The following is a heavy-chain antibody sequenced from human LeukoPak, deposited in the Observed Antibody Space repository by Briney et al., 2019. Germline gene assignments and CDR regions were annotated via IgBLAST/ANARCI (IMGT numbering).Heavy chain of an antibody. CDR2: INHSGST. Sequence: SETQSLTCAVYGGSFSGYYWSWIRQPPGKGLEWIGEINHSGSTNYNPSLKSRVTISVDTSKNQFSLKLSSVTAADTAVYYCARLCVYYDSSGYFGYWGQGTLVTVSS. V-gene: IGHV4-34*01. CDR1: GGSFSGYY. J-gene: IGHJ4*02. CDR3: ARLCVYYDSSGYFGY. D-gene: IGHD3-22*01.